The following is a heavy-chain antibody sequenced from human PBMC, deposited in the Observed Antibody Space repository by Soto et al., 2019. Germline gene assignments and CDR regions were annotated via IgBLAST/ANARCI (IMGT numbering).Heavy chain of an antibody. CDR3: ARGLSSPSAAGV. V-gene: IGHV4-39*01. CDR1: GGSVSSGGNY. D-gene: IGHD6-6*01. Sequence: QLQLQESGPGLVKPSETLSLTCAVSGGSVSSGGNYWGWIRQSPGKGLEWIGSVHDTGTTHYNPSLTSRVSISADTSKNQFSLNVNSVTAAAAAVYYCARGLSSPSAAGVWGQGTLVTVSS. CDR2: VHDTGTT. J-gene: IGHJ4*02.